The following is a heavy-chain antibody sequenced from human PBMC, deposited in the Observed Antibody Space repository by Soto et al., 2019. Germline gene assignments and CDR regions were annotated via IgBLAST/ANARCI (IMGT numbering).Heavy chain of an antibody. V-gene: IGHV4-39*01. J-gene: IGHJ6*02. Sequence: SSETLSLTCTVSCGSISSDSNYWGWIRQPPGKGLEWIGSIYYTGSTYYNPSLKSRVTISVDTSKNQFSLKVRSVTAADTAVYYCARLGTVTTIDSYYYGMDVWGQGTTVT. D-gene: IGHD4-17*01. CDR3: ARLGTVTTIDSYYYGMDV. CDR1: CGSISSDSNY. CDR2: IYYTGST.